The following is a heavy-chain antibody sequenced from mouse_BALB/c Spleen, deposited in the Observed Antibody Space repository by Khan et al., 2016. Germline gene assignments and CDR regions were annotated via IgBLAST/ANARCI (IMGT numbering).Heavy chain of an antibody. CDR2: YYPGSGSI. CDR1: GYTFTEYL. J-gene: IGHJ2*01. CDR3: ARHEGRTMITTVDFDY. V-gene: IGHV1-62-2*01. Sequence: VQLQASGAGLVKPGASVKLSCQASGYTFTEYLIHRVEQRSGQGLEVVWRYYPGSGSIKFNEKFKDKATLTEEQSSSTGYMERSRLTSEDSSVYYCARHEGRTMITTVDFDYWGQGTTLTVSS. D-gene: IGHD2-4*01.